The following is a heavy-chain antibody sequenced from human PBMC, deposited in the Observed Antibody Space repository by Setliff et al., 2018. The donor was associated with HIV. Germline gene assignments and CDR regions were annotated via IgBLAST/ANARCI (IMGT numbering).Heavy chain of an antibody. J-gene: IGHJ4*02. D-gene: IGHD3-3*01. CDR1: GGSISSGSYY. CDR2: IYYSGST. V-gene: IGHV4-31*03. Sequence: SETLSLTCTVSGGSISSGSYYWSWIRQHPGKGLEYIGYIYYSGSTYYNPSLKSRVTMSIDTSTQQFFLNVTSVTAADTAVYYCAGFSYNFWVYRFDHWGQGALVTVSS. CDR3: AGFSYNFWVYRFDH.